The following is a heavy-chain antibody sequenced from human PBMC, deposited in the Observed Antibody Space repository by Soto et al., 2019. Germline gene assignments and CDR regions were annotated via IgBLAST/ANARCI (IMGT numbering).Heavy chain of an antibody. CDR3: ARDAPSVVVTASHWLDP. V-gene: IGHV1-18*01. CDR2: ISAYNGNT. Sequence: GASVKVSCKASGYTFTSYSISWVRQAPGQGLEWMGWISAYNGNTNYAQKLQGRVTMTTDTSTSTAYMELRSLRSDDTAVYYCARDAPSVVVTASHWLDPWGQGTLVTVSS. CDR1: GYTFTSYS. D-gene: IGHD2-21*02. J-gene: IGHJ5*02.